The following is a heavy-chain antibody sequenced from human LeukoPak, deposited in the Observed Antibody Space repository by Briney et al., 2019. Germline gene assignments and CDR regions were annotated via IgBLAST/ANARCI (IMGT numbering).Heavy chain of an antibody. CDR2: ISGSGGST. D-gene: IGHD3-22*01. V-gene: IGHV3-23*01. Sequence: GGSLRLSCAASGFTFSSYAMSWVRQAPGKGLEWVSAISGSGGSTYYADSVKGRFTISRDNSKNTLYLQMNSLRAEDTAVYYCAKAPTAGLFGHRYFDYWGQGTLVTVSS. J-gene: IGHJ4*02. CDR3: AKAPTAGLFGHRYFDY. CDR1: GFTFSSYA.